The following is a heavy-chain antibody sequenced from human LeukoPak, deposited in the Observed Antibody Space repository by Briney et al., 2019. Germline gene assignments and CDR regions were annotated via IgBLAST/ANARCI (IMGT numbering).Heavy chain of an antibody. CDR2: INKDGRTT. V-gene: IGHV3-74*01. Sequence: PGGSLRLSCASSGFSFSNHWMHWVRQAPGKGLVWVSRINKDGRTTTYADSVKGRFTISRDNAKNTLYLQMNSLRPEDTAVYYCARDINWNQVDYWGQGALVTVSS. CDR1: GFSFSNHW. CDR3: ARDINWNQVDY. D-gene: IGHD1-1*01. J-gene: IGHJ4*02.